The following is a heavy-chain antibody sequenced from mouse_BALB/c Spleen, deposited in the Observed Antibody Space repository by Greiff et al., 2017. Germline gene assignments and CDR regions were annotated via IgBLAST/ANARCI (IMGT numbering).Heavy chain of an antibody. CDR1: GFSLTSYG. V-gene: IGHV2-4-1*01. CDR3: ARKGIYYYGSSYAWFAY. Sequence: QVHVKQSGPGLVQPSQSLSITCTVSGFSLTSYGVHWVRQSPGKGLEWLGVIWSGGSTDYNAAFISRLSISKDNSKSQVFFKMNSLQADDTAIYYCARKGIYYYGSSYAWFAYWGQGTLVTVSA. D-gene: IGHD1-1*01. J-gene: IGHJ3*01. CDR2: IWSGGST.